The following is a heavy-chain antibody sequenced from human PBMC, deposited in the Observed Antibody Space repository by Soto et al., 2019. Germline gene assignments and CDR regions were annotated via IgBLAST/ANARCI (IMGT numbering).Heavy chain of an antibody. CDR2: ISGSGGST. V-gene: IGHV3-23*01. D-gene: IGHD4-17*01. Sequence: GGSLRLSCAASGFTFSSYAMSWVRQAPGKGLEWVSAISGSGGSTYYADSVKGRFTISRDNSKNTLYLQMNSLRAEDTAVYYCAKDPLNHYGDYEKYFDYWGQGTLVTVSS. J-gene: IGHJ4*02. CDR3: AKDPLNHYGDYEKYFDY. CDR1: GFTFSSYA.